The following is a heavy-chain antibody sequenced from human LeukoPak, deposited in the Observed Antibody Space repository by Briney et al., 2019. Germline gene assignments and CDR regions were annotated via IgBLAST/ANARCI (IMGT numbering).Heavy chain of an antibody. D-gene: IGHD6-6*01. CDR3: ARGRAARPYYYYYYMDV. CDR2: IIPIFGTA. Sequence: ASVKVSCKASGYTFTSYDINWVRQATGQGLEWMGGIIPIFGTANYAQKFQGRVTITADKSTSTAYMELSSLRSEDTAVYYCARGRAARPYYYYYYMDVWGKGTTVTVSS. CDR1: GYTFTSYD. V-gene: IGHV1-69*06. J-gene: IGHJ6*03.